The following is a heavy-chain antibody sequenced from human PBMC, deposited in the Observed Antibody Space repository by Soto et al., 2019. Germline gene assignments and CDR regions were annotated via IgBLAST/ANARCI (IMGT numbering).Heavy chain of an antibody. D-gene: IGHD6-13*01. CDR1: GGSISSYY. CDR2: IYYSGST. V-gene: IGHV4-59*01. CDR3: ARSYSSHVFDWFDP. J-gene: IGHJ5*02. Sequence: PSETLSLTCTVSGGSISSYYWSWPRQPPGKGLEWIGYIYYSGSTNYNPSLKSRVTISVDTSKNQFSLKLSSVTAADTAVYYCARSYSSHVFDWFDPWGEGTLVTVSS.